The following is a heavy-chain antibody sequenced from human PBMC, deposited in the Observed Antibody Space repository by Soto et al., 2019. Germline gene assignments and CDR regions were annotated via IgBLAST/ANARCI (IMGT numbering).Heavy chain of an antibody. CDR2: MNRNNGNE. CDR1: GFTFITYD. J-gene: IGHJ5*02. V-gene: IGHV1-8*01. Sequence: QVQLLQSGAEVKKPGASVKVSCKAAGFTFITYDFSWVRQAAGQGLEWMGWMNRNNGNEGFAQKFRGRIHMARNTSLSTAYLELSSLRSDDSAGYFCARRKERSGPYSLDLWGQGTKVTFSS. D-gene: IGHD2-15*01. CDR3: ARRKERSGPYSLDL.